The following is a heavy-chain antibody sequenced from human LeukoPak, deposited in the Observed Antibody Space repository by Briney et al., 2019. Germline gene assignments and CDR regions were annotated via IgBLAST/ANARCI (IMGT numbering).Heavy chain of an antibody. J-gene: IGHJ4*02. CDR2: INHSGST. D-gene: IGHD3-10*01. CDR1: GGSISSGDYY. CDR3: ARGHNYYGSGSYRY. Sequence: SETLSLTCTVSGGSISSGDYYWSWIRQPPGKGLEWIGEINHSGSTNYNPSLKSRVTISVDTSKNQFSLKLSSVTAADTAVYYCARGHNYYGSGSYRYWGQGTLVTVSS. V-gene: IGHV4-39*07.